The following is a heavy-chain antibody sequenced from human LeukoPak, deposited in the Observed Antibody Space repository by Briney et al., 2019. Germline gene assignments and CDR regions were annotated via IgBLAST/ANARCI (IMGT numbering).Heavy chain of an antibody. J-gene: IGHJ5*02. CDR3: ARGYGFYL. CDR1: GASIRAYY. D-gene: IGHD5-18*01. V-gene: IGHV4-59*08. CDR2: LHYSGST. Sequence: SETLSLTCSVSGASIRAYYWTWIRQSPGKGLEWIGYLHYSGSTSYNPSLKSRVTTSVDVSKNQSSLKLTSWTAEDTAIYNCARGYGFYLWGQGTRVSVSS.